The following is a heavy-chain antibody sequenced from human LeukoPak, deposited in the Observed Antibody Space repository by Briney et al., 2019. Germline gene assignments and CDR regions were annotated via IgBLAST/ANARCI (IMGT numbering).Heavy chain of an antibody. Sequence: SVKVSCKASGGTFISYAISWVRQAPGQGLEWMGGIIPIFGTANYAQKFQGRVTITADESTSTAYMELSSLRSEDTAVYYCAREPQTDYYFDYWGQGTLVTVSS. CDR2: IIPIFGTA. CDR3: AREPQTDYYFDY. V-gene: IGHV1-69*01. J-gene: IGHJ4*02. CDR1: GGTFISYA. D-gene: IGHD3/OR15-3a*01.